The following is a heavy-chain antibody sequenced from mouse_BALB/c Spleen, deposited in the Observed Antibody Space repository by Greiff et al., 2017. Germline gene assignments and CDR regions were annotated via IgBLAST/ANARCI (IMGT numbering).Heavy chain of an antibody. J-gene: IGHJ2*01. CDR3: AKGGYRYGYYFDY. CDR1: GFSLTSYG. D-gene: IGHD2-14*01. CDR2: IWRGGST. Sequence: VQLQESGPSLVQPSQSLSITCTVSGFSLTSYGVHWVRQSPGKGLEWLGVIWRGGSTDYNAAFMSRLSITKDNSKSQVFFKMNSLQADDTAIYYCAKGGYRYGYYFDYWGQGTTLTVSS. V-gene: IGHV2-5-1*01.